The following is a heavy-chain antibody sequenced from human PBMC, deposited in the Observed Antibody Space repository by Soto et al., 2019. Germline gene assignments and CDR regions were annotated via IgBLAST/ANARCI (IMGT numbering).Heavy chain of an antibody. J-gene: IGHJ4*02. D-gene: IGHD5-12*01. CDR2: ISFDGSEK. CDR1: GFRFSGFA. Sequence: QVQLVESGGGVVQPGASLRLSCAASGFRFSGFAMHWVRQAPGKGLEWVAVISFDGSEKFYVDSVKGRFSISRDDFHSTVFLIVDRLRPEDTGVYYCAMDLGGYVHLWDKSNYWGQGTLINVSS. CDR3: AMDLGGYVHLWDKSNY. V-gene: IGHV3-30*04.